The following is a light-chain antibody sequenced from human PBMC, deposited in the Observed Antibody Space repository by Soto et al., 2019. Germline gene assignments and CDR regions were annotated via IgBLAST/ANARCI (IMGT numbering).Light chain of an antibody. CDR3: QQYGSSPPAGFT. J-gene: IGKJ3*01. V-gene: IGKV3-20*01. Sequence: EIVLTQSPGTLSLPPGERATLSCRASQSVSSSYLAWYQQKPGQAPRLLIYGASSRATGIPDRFSGSGSGTDFTLTISRLEPEDFAVYYCQQYGSSPPAGFTFGPGTKVDIK. CDR1: QSVSSSY. CDR2: GAS.